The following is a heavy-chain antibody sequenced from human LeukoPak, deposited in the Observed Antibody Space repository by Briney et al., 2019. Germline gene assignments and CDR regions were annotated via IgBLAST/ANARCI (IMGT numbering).Heavy chain of an antibody. CDR2: IYSGGTT. CDR1: GFTFSNAW. J-gene: IGHJ4*02. CDR3: ARDAGYDSGWTRFDF. V-gene: IGHV3-53*01. D-gene: IGHD5-12*01. Sequence: GGSLRLSCATSGFTFSNAWMNWVRQAPGKGLEWVSLIYSGGTTYYADSVRGRFTISRDLSTNTIYLQMDTLRADDTAVYYCARDAGYDSGWTRFDFWGQGTLVTVSS.